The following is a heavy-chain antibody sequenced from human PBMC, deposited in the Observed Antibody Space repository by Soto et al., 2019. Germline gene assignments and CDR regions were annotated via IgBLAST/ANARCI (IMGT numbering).Heavy chain of an antibody. V-gene: IGHV1-8*01. CDR2: MNAKSGDT. D-gene: IGHD3-16*01. CDR3: ARGNPFNYAGFDV. J-gene: IGHJ6*02. CDR1: GYTFSDFD. Sequence: QAHLEQSGAELKRPGASVKVSCKASGYTFSDFDINWLRQASGQGPEWMGWMNAKSGDTFFAQGFQGQFNMTWETSLSTAYMEVGSLTSDDTAIYYYARGNPFNYAGFDVWGQGTTVAVSS.